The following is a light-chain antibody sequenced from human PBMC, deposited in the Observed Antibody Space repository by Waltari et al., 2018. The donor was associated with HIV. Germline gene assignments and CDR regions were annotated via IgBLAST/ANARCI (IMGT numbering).Light chain of an antibody. V-gene: IGKV1-5*03. Sequence: DIQMTQSPSTLSASVGDRVTITCRASQSISSWLAWYQQEPGKAPKLLIYKASTLQSGVPSRFSGSVSGTEFTLTISSLQPNDFATYYCQQYNSYSWTFAQGTKVDIK. J-gene: IGKJ1*01. CDR3: QQYNSYSWT. CDR1: QSISSW. CDR2: KAS.